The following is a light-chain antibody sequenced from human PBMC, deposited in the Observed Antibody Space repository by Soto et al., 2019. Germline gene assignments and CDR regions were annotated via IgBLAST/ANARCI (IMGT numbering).Light chain of an antibody. Sequence: DIQMTQSPSTLSASVGDRVTITCRASQSISSWLAGYQQKPGKAPKLLIYDASSLESGVPSRFSGSGSGTEVTLTISSLQPDDFATYDCQQYNSYSRTFGQGTKLEIK. CDR3: QQYNSYSRT. CDR1: QSISSW. J-gene: IGKJ2*01. CDR2: DAS. V-gene: IGKV1-5*01.